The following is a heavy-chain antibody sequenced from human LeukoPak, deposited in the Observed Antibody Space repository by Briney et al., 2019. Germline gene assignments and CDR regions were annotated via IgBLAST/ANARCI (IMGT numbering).Heavy chain of an antibody. Sequence: GRSLRLSCAASGFTFGSYGMQWFRQAPDKGLEWVAAISNDGSNKYYADSVKGRFTISRDNSKNTLYLQMNSLRAEDTAVYYCAKVDIVATIDAGRLVDYWGQGTLVTVSS. D-gene: IGHD5-12*01. CDR2: ISNDGSNK. CDR1: GFTFGSYG. CDR3: AKVDIVATIDAGRLVDY. J-gene: IGHJ4*02. V-gene: IGHV3-30*18.